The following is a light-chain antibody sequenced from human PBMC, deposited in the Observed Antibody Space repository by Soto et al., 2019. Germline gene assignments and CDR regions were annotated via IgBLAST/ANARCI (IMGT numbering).Light chain of an antibody. Sequence: EIVLTQSPATLSLSPGERATLSCRTSQSVSSYLAWYQQKPGQAPRLLIYDASNRATGIPARFSGSRSGTDFTLTISSLEPEDFAVYYCQQRSNWPPLTFGGGTKVEIQ. V-gene: IGKV3-11*01. J-gene: IGKJ4*01. CDR1: QSVSSY. CDR3: QQRSNWPPLT. CDR2: DAS.